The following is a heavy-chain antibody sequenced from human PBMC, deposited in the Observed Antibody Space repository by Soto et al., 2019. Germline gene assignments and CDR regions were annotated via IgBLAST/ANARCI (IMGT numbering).Heavy chain of an antibody. Sequence: EVQRLESGGGLVQPGGSLRLSCAASGFTFSSYGMSWVRQAPGKGLEWVSVISGSGDSTYYADSVKGRFTISRDNSKNTLYLQMNSLRAEDTAVYYCAKHIGILTGTSDYWGQGTLVTVSS. J-gene: IGHJ4*02. CDR3: AKHIGILTGTSDY. CDR1: GFTFSSYG. V-gene: IGHV3-23*01. D-gene: IGHD4-17*01. CDR2: ISGSGDST.